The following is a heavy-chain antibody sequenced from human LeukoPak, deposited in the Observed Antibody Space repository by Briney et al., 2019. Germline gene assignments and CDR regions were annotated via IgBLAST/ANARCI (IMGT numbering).Heavy chain of an antibody. J-gene: IGHJ4*02. CDR2: IYHSGST. CDR1: GYSISSGYY. CDR3: ARDRGTWNDDGFDY. Sequence: SSETLSLTCTVSGYSISSGYYWGWIRQPPGKGLEWIGSIYHSGSTYYNPSLNSRVTISVDTSKNQFSLKLSSVTAADTAVYYCARDRGTWNDDGFDYWGQGTLVTVSS. V-gene: IGHV4-38-2*02. D-gene: IGHD1-1*01.